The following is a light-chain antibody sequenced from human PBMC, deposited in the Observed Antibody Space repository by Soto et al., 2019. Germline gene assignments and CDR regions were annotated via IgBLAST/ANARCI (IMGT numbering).Light chain of an antibody. Sequence: QSALTQPPSASGSPGQSVTISCTGTSSDVGGYNYVSWYQQHPGKAPKLMIYEVNKRPSGVPDRFSASKSGNTASLTVSGLQAEDEADYYCSSYADSNILFGTGTKLTVL. V-gene: IGLV2-8*01. J-gene: IGLJ1*01. CDR1: SSDVGGYNY. CDR3: SSYADSNIL. CDR2: EVN.